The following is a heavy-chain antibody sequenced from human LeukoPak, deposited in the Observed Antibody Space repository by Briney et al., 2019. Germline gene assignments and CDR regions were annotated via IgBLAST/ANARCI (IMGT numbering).Heavy chain of an antibody. CDR2: IYTSGST. CDR1: GGSISSGSYY. CDR3: ARDLELAAPDSYYYYYYYMDV. V-gene: IGHV4-61*02. J-gene: IGHJ6*03. D-gene: IGHD1-7*01. Sequence: PSETLSLTCTVSGGSISSGSYYWSWIRQPAGKGLEWIGRIYTSGSTNYNPSLKSRVTMSVDTSKNQFSLKLSSVTAADTAVYYCARDLELAAPDSYYYYYYYMDVWGKGTTVTVSS.